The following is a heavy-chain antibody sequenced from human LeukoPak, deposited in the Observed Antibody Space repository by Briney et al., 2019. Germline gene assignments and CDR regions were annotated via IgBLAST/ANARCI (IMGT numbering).Heavy chain of an antibody. D-gene: IGHD2-2*02. Sequence: SQTLSLTCTVSGGSINSGDYFWSWIRRHPGKGLEWIGYIYYSESTHYNPSLKTRITISVDTSKNEFSLKLSSVTAADTAVYYCARERVVVVPAAIGTNWFDPWGQGTLVTVSS. J-gene: IGHJ5*02. CDR2: IYYSEST. V-gene: IGHV4-31*03. CDR1: GGSINSGDYF. CDR3: ARERVVVVPAAIGTNWFDP.